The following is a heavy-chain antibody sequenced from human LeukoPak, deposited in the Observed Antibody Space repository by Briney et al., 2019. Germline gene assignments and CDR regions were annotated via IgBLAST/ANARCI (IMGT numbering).Heavy chain of an antibody. CDR1: GFTFSTYL. Sequence: GGSLRLSCAVSGFTFSTYLMSWVRQAPGKGLEWVANIKQDGSEKYYVDSVKGRFTISRDNAKNSLYLQMNTLRAEDTALYYCARDHGSSGCDYWGQGTLVTVSS. CDR2: IKQDGSEK. J-gene: IGHJ4*02. V-gene: IGHV3-7*01. CDR3: ARDHGSSGCDY. D-gene: IGHD6-6*01.